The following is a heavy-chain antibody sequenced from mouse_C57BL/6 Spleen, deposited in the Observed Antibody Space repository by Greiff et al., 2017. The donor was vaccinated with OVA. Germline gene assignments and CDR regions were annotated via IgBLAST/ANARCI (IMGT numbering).Heavy chain of an antibody. CDR2: IDPETGGT. D-gene: IGHD4-1*01. CDR1: GYTFTDYE. J-gene: IGHJ2*01. CDR3: TNWDGY. Sequence: VKLMESGAELVRPGASVTLSCKASGYTFTDYEMHWVKQTPVHGLEWIGAIDPETGGTAYNQKFKGKAILTADKSSSTAYMELRSLTSEDSAVYYFTNWDGYWGQGTTLTVSS. V-gene: IGHV1-15*01.